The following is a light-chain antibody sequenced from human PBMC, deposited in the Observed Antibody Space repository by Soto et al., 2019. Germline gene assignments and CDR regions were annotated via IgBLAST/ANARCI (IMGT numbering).Light chain of an antibody. V-gene: IGKV1-27*01. CDR1: QGISNY. CDR2: AAS. Sequence: DIQMTQSPSSLSAYVGDRVTITCRASQGISNYLAWHQQKPGKVPTLLMYAASTFRSDVPSRFSGSRSGTDLTLTISSLPPEDVAAYYCLKYDSAPFTFGPGTRVDV. CDR3: LKYDSAPFT. J-gene: IGKJ3*01.